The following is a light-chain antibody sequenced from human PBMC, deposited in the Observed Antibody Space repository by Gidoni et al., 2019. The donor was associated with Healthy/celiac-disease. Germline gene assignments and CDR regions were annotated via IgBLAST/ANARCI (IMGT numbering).Light chain of an antibody. CDR2: KAS. CDR3: QQYNSYPWT. V-gene: IGKV1-5*03. J-gene: IGKJ1*01. Sequence: DIQMPQSPSTLSASVGDRVTITCRASPSISSWLAWYQQKPGKAPKLLIYKASSLESGVPSRFSGSGSGTEFTLTISSLQPDDFATYYCQQYNSYPWTFGQGTKVEIK. CDR1: PSISSW.